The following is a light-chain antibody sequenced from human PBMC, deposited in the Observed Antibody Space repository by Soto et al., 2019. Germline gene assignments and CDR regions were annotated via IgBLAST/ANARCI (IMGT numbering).Light chain of an antibody. V-gene: IGKV1-39*01. CDR1: QDFNNY. J-gene: IGKJ4*01. CDR3: QQSFSTPALT. CDR2: VAS. Sequence: IQLTQSPSFLSASVGDRVTITCRASQDFNNYLAWYQQKPGEAPKLLMYVASTLQSGVPSRFSGSGSGTDFTLTISSLQSEDFATYYCQQSFSTPALTFGGGTKVDIK.